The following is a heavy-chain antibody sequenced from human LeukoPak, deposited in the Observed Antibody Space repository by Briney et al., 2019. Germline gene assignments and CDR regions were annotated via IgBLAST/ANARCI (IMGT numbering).Heavy chain of an antibody. CDR2: IIPIFGTA. CDR1: GGTFSRYA. J-gene: IGHJ4*02. D-gene: IGHD3-22*01. Sequence: GASVKVSCKASGGTFSRYATSWVRQAPGQGLEWMGRIIPIFGTANYAQKFQGRVTITTDESTSTAYMELSSLRSEDTAVYYCARGGSSGYYSWFDYWGQGTLVTVSS. CDR3: ARGGSSGYYSWFDY. V-gene: IGHV1-69*05.